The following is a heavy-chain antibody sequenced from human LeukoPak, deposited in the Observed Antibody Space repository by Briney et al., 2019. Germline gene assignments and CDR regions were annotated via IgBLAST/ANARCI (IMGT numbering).Heavy chain of an antibody. V-gene: IGHV3-11*04. D-gene: IGHD1-1*01. Sequence: GGSLRLSCAASGFSFSDYYMSWIRQAPGKGLEWVSFISSSGYTTYYAESVKGRFTISRDNAKNSLYLQMNSLRAEDTAVYYCARSTGLIDYWGQGTLVTASS. CDR1: GFSFSDYY. CDR2: ISSSGYTT. J-gene: IGHJ4*02. CDR3: ARSTGLIDY.